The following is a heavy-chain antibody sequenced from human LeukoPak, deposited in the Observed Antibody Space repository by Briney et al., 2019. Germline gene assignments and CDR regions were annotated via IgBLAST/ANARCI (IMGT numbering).Heavy chain of an antibody. CDR2: ISYDGSDK. CDR1: GFTFSSYG. CDR3: AKDLWRIVVVPARGGPMDV. V-gene: IGHV3-30*18. Sequence: HAGRSLRLSCAASGFTFSSYGMHWVRQAPGKGLEWVAVISYDGSDKYYADSVKGRFTISRDNSKNTLYLQMNSLRAEDTAVYYCAKDLWRIVVVPARGGPMDVWGKGTTVTVSS. D-gene: IGHD2-2*01. J-gene: IGHJ6*04.